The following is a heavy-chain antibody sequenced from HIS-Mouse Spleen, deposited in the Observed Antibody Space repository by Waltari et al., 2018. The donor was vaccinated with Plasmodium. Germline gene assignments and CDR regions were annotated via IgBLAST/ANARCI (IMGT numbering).Heavy chain of an antibody. J-gene: IGHJ5*02. Sequence: EVQLVESGGGLVQPGGSLRLSCAASGFTFSSYSMNWVRRAPGKVLELISYYRCSCSTIYYADSVKGRYTLSRDNAKNSLYLQMNSLRAEDTAVYYCARVNSGSYYWFDPWGQGTLVTVSS. V-gene: IGHV3-48*01. D-gene: IGHD1-26*01. CDR1: GFTFSSYS. CDR3: ARVNSGSYYWFDP. CDR2: YRCSCSTI.